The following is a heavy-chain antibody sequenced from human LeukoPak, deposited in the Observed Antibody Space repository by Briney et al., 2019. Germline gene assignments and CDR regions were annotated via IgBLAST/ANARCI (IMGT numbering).Heavy chain of an antibody. D-gene: IGHD1-26*01. J-gene: IGHJ4*02. CDR2: IYPGDSHA. CDR3: ARRRDLYSGSYYPFDY. CDR1: GYSFTSYW. Sequence: GESLKISCKGSGYSFTSYWIGWVRPMPGKGLKWMGIIYPGDSHARYSPSFQGQVTISADKSISTAYLQWSSLKASDTAMYYCARRRDLYSGSYYPFDYWGQGTLVTVSS. V-gene: IGHV5-51*01.